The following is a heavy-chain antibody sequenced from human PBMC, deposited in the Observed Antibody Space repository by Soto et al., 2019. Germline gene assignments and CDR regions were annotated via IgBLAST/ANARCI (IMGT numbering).Heavy chain of an antibody. CDR2: IYYSGST. Sequence: PSDTLSLSCTFCSVCMSSGGYYGSLILHHPGKVLEWIGYIYYSGSTYYNPSLKSRVTISVDTSKNQFSLKLSSVTAADTAVYYCASQMGYYYYYGMDVWGQGTTVTVSS. J-gene: IGHJ6*02. V-gene: IGHV4-31*03. CDR3: ASQMGYYYYYGMDV. CDR1: SVCMSSGGYY.